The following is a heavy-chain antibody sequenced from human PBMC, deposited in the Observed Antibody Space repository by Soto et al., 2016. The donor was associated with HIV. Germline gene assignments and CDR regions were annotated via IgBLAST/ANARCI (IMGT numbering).Heavy chain of an antibody. CDR1: TGSFSAYY. D-gene: IGHD2-15*01. CDR2: INHSGNT. J-gene: IGHJ2*01. CDR3: VRKDRMVERYFDL. Sequence: QELLVQWGAGLLKPSETLSLTCAVYTGSFSAYYWTWIRQSPGKGLEWIGEINHSGNTNYHSSLNSRVTMSVDTSKNHFSLKLKSVTASDTAVYYCVRKDRMVERYFDLWGRGTRGHCPPQ. V-gene: IGHV4-34*02.